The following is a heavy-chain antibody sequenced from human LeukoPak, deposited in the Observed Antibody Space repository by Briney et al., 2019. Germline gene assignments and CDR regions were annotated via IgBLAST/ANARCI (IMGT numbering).Heavy chain of an antibody. CDR1: GFTFSSYA. J-gene: IGHJ3*02. V-gene: IGHV3-23*01. CDR2: ISGSGGST. D-gene: IGHD6-13*01. CDR3: ASYSSSWHDAFDI. Sequence: GGSLRLSSAASGFTFSSYAMSWVRQAPGKGLEWVSAISGSGGSTYYADSVKGRFTISRDNSKNTLYLQMNSLRAEDTAVYYCASYSSSWHDAFDIWGQGTMVTVSS.